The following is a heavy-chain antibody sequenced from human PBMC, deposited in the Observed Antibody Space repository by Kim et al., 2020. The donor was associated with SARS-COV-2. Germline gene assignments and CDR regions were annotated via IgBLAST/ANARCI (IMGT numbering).Heavy chain of an antibody. CDR2: VSDSGAST. CDR1: GFTFSSYA. V-gene: IGHV3-23*01. CDR3: VKAPSSSTSRWFDP. Sequence: GGSLRLSCAASGFTFSSYAMSWVRQAPAKGLEWVSAVSDSGASTYYADSVKGRFTISRDNSKNTLYLQMNSLRVEDTAVYYCVKAPSSSTSRWFDPWGLGTLVTVSS. D-gene: IGHD2-2*01. J-gene: IGHJ5*02.